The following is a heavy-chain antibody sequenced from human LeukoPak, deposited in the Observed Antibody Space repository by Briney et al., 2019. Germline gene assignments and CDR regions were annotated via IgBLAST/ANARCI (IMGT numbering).Heavy chain of an antibody. D-gene: IGHD6-13*01. Sequence: GASVKVSCKASGYTFSDYYMHWVRQAPGQGLEWMGWINPNSGDTHDSQMFQGRVTMTRDTSINAAYMELRRLRSDDTAVYYCAKSAQYSSAWFTGSFDYWGQGTLVTVSS. CDR2: INPNSGDT. V-gene: IGHV1-2*02. J-gene: IGHJ4*02. CDR3: AKSAQYSSAWFTGSFDY. CDR1: GYTFSDYY.